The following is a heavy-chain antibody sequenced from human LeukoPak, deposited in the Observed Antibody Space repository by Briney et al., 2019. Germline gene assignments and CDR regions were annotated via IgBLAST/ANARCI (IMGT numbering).Heavy chain of an antibody. Sequence: PSATPSLTCTVSGVSIRSYYWSWIRQPPGKRLEWIGYIQNSGSTNYNPSLKSRVTISVDTSKNQFSLKLSSVTAADTAVYYCANHIAAAGRGGYWYFDLWGRGTLVTVSS. V-gene: IGHV4-59*01. J-gene: IGHJ2*01. CDR2: IQNSGST. D-gene: IGHD6-13*01. CDR3: ANHIAAAGRGGYWYFDL. CDR1: GVSIRSYY.